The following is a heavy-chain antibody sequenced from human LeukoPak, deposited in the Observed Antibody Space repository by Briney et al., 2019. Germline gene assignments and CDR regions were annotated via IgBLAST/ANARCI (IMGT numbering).Heavy chain of an antibody. CDR3: ARYYYDSRGYYYYYFDY. CDR1: GDSVSSNSAA. CDR2: TYYRSKWSN. V-gene: IGHV6-1*01. J-gene: IGHJ4*02. Sequence: SQTLSLTCAISGDSVSSNSAAWNWIRQSPSRGLEWLRRTYYRSKWSNDYAVSVKSRITINPDTSRNQFSLQLNSVTPEDTAVYYCARYYYDSRGYYYYYFDYWGQGTLVTVSS. D-gene: IGHD3-22*01.